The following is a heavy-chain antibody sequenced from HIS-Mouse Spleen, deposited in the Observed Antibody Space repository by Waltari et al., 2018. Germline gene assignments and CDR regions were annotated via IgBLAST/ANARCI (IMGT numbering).Heavy chain of an antibody. D-gene: IGHD6-13*01. Sequence: QLQLQDSGPGLVKPSETLSLTCTVSVGSISSSSYSRCWIRQPPGKGLEWIGSIYYSGSTYYNPSLKSRVTISVDTSKNQFSLKLSSVTAADTAVYYCAREIPYSSSWYDWYFDLWGRGTLVTVSS. CDR2: IYYSGST. J-gene: IGHJ2*01. V-gene: IGHV4-39*07. CDR3: AREIPYSSSWYDWYFDL. CDR1: VGSISSSSYS.